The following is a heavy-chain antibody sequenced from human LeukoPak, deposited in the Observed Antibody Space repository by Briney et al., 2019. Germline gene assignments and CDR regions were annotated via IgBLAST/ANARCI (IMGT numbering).Heavy chain of an antibody. D-gene: IGHD5-24*01. Sequence: SVKVSCKASGYTFSLYYLHWVRQAPGQGPEWMGMINPGDGSTTYRQKFQGRVTITADESTSTAYMELSSLRSEDTAVYYCARDYWGDGYNRYFDYWGQGTLVTVSS. CDR1: GYTFSLYY. V-gene: IGHV1-46*01. CDR2: INPGDGST. CDR3: ARDYWGDGYNRYFDY. J-gene: IGHJ4*02.